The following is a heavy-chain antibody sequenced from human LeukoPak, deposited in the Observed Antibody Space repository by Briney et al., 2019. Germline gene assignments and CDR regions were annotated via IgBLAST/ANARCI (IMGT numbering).Heavy chain of an antibody. Sequence: SETLSLACAVYGGSFSGYYWSWIRQPPGEGLEWIGEINHSGGTNYNPSLKSRVTISVDTSNNQFSLKLSSVTAADTAVYYCASSTAMVPFDYWGQGTLVTVSS. V-gene: IGHV4-34*01. CDR3: ASSTAMVPFDY. J-gene: IGHJ4*02. CDR1: GGSFSGYY. CDR2: INHSGGT. D-gene: IGHD5-18*01.